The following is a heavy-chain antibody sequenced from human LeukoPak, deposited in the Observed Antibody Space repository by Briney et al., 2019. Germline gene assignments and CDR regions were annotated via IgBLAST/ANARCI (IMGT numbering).Heavy chain of an antibody. Sequence: GGSLRLSCTVSGFTFSQYYMNWIRQAPGKGLEWVSSISSSGSTIHYADSVKGRFTISRDNSKNTLYLQMNSLRAEDTAVYYCAKDRGVATTGSYYFDYWGQGTLVTVSS. J-gene: IGHJ4*02. CDR3: AKDRGVATTGSYYFDY. D-gene: IGHD5-12*01. CDR1: GFTFSQYY. CDR2: ISSSGSTI. V-gene: IGHV3-11*04.